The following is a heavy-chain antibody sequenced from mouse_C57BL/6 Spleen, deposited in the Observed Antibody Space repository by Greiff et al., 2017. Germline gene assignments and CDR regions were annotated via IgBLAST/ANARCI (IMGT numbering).Heavy chain of an antibody. J-gene: IGHJ2*01. CDR1: GYTFTSFW. V-gene: IGHV1-64*01. CDR2: IHPNSGST. CDR3: ANKRAYYNKGEYYFDY. Sequence: QVHVKQPGAELVKPGASVKLSCKASGYTFTSFWMHWVKQRPGQGLEWIGMIHPNSGSTNYNEKFKSKATLTVDKSSSTAYRQLSSLTSEDSAVYYCANKRAYYNKGEYYFDYWGQGTTLTVSS. D-gene: IGHD2-12*01.